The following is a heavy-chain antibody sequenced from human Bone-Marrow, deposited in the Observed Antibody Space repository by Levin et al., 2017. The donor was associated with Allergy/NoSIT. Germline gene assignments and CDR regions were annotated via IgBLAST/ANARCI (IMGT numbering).Heavy chain of an antibody. CDR2: IYSGGST. CDR1: GFTVSNDY. CDR3: VRHDWFDP. J-gene: IGHJ5*02. Sequence: GESLKISCLVSGFTVSNDYMSWVRQAPGKGLEWVSVIYSGGSTYYADSVKGRFTISRDISKNTLYLHMNSLRVEDTAMYYCVRHDWFDPWGQGTLVTVSS. V-gene: IGHV3-66*04.